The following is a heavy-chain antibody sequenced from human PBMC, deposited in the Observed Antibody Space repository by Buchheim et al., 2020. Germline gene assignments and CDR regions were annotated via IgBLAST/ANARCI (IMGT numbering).Heavy chain of an antibody. J-gene: IGHJ4*02. CDR1: GFTFSSYR. CDR3: ARDGVYGDSQLRVEIDY. D-gene: IGHD4-17*01. Sequence: EVQLVESGGGLVKPGGSLRLSCAASGFTFSSYRMNWVRQAPGKGLEWVSSISSSSTYIYYAASVKGRFTISRDNAKNSLYLQMNSLRAEDTAVYYCARDGVYGDSQLRVEIDYWGQGTL. CDR2: ISSSSTYI. V-gene: IGHV3-21*01.